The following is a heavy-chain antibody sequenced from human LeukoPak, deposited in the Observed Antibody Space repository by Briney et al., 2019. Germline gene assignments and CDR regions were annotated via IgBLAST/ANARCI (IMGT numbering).Heavy chain of an antibody. CDR3: AKNGGSQCYSHLDS. V-gene: IGHV3-23*01. J-gene: IGHJ4*02. D-gene: IGHD2-15*01. CDR2: TRGSGGST. Sequence: GGSLRLSCAASGFTFSSYAMSWVRQAPGKGLEWVSGTRGSGGSTYCAGSVKGRFTISRDNSKNTLYLQMNSLRVEDTAVYYCAKNGGSQCYSHLDSWGQGTLVTVSS. CDR1: GFTFSSYA.